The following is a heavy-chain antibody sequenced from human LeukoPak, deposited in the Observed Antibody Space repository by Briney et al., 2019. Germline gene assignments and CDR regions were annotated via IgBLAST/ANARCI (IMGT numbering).Heavy chain of an antibody. J-gene: IGHJ4*02. CDR1: GFSFSSYV. CDR2: INANGGTT. V-gene: IGHV3-23*01. Sequence: GGSLRLSCATSGFSFSSYVMSWVRQAPGKGLECISTINANGGTTYYVDSVKGRFTISRDNSKNTLYLQMNSLRAEDTAVYYCAKWDTYYDSSGYYFYWGQGTLVTVSS. CDR3: AKWDTYYDSSGYYFY. D-gene: IGHD3-22*01.